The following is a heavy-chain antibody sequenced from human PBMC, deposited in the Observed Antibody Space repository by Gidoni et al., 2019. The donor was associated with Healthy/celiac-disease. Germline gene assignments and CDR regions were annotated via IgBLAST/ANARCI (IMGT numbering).Heavy chain of an antibody. Sequence: EVQLVESGGGLVQPGGSLRLSCAASGFTVSSNYMSWVRQAPGKGLEWVSVIYSGGSIYYADSVKGRFTISRDNSKNTLYLQMNSLRAEDTAVYYCAREGVGATPGYYYYGMDVWGQGTTVTVSS. D-gene: IGHD1-26*01. CDR2: IYSGGSI. V-gene: IGHV3-66*01. J-gene: IGHJ6*02. CDR3: AREGVGATPGYYYYGMDV. CDR1: GFTVSSNY.